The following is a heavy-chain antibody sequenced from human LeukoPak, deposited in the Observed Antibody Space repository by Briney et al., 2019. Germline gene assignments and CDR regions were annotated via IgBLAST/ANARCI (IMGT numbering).Heavy chain of an antibody. CDR1: GGSFSGYY. Sequence: SETLSLTCAVYGGSFSGYYWSWIRQPAGKGLEWIGRICASGSTNYNPSLKSRVTISVDTSKNQFSLKLSSVTAADTAVYYCARERGGDYVWGSYRPLFDYWGQGTLVTVSS. CDR2: ICASGST. J-gene: IGHJ4*02. CDR3: ARERGGDYVWGSYRPLFDY. D-gene: IGHD3-16*02. V-gene: IGHV4-4*07.